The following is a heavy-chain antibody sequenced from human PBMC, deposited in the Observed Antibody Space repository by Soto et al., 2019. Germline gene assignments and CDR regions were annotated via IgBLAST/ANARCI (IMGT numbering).Heavy chain of an antibody. Sequence: PGGSLRLSCAASGFTFSSYGMHWVRHAPGKGLEWVAVISYDGSNKYYAHSVKGRFTISSDNSKNTLYLQMNSLRAEDTAVYYCASPYYYDSSGYFDYWGQGTLVTVSS. CDR2: ISYDGSNK. V-gene: IGHV3-30*03. J-gene: IGHJ4*02. D-gene: IGHD3-22*01. CDR1: GFTFSSYG. CDR3: ASPYYYDSSGYFDY.